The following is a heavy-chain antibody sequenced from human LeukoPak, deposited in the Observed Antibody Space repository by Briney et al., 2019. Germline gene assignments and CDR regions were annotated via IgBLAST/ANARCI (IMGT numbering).Heavy chain of an antibody. Sequence: KPSETLSLTCAVYGGSFSGYYWSWIRQPPGKGLEWIREINHSGSTNYNPSLKSRVTISVDTSKNQFSLKLSSVTAADTAVYYCARGGGSWGQGTLVTVSS. J-gene: IGHJ4*02. CDR2: INHSGST. D-gene: IGHD2-15*01. V-gene: IGHV4-34*01. CDR1: GGSFSGYY. CDR3: ARGGGS.